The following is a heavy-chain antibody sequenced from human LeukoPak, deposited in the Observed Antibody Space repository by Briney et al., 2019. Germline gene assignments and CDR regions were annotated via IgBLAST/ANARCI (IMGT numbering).Heavy chain of an antibody. Sequence: PGGSLRLSCAASGFTFSTYGMSWVRQAPGKGLEWVSSISSSGSLIYYADSVRGRFTVSRDNAKNSLHLQMNSLRAEDTAVYYCARVGVEQYLVLSYSMDVWGKGTTVTVS. V-gene: IGHV3-21*01. CDR3: ARVGVEQYLVLSYSMDV. J-gene: IGHJ6*03. CDR2: ISSSGSLI. CDR1: GFTFSTYG. D-gene: IGHD6-13*01.